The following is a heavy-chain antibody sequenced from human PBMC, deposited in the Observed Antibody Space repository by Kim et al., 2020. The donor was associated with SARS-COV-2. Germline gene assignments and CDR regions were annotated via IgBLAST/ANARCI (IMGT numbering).Heavy chain of an antibody. Sequence: GGSRRLSCAASGFTFSNYWMSWVRQAPGKGLEWVANIKRDGSEKYYVDSVRGRFTISRDNAKNSLFLQMNSLRVEDTAVYYCTSWGAGNYWGPGTLVTVSS. CDR2: IKRDGSEK. CDR3: TSWGAGNY. D-gene: IGHD6-13*01. V-gene: IGHV3-7*01. J-gene: IGHJ4*02. CDR1: GFTFSNYW.